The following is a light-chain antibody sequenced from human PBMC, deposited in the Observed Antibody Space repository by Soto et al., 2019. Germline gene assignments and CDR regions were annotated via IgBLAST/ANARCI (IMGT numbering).Light chain of an antibody. CDR3: QHGYSTPLT. CDR2: AAS. V-gene: IGKV1-39*01. J-gene: IGKJ4*01. Sequence: DIQMTQSPSSLSASVGDRFTITCLASQSISTYLHCYQQKTGKAPNLIIYAASTLQSGVPSRLSGSGSGKDFTLTISSLQPEDFATYFCQHGYSTPLTFGGGTKVDIK. CDR1: QSISTY.